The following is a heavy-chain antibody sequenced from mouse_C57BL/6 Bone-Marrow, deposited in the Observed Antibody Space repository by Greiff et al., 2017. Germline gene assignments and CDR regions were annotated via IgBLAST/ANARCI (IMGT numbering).Heavy chain of an antibody. CDR3: ARHFATVVAHCYFDV. CDR2: LFPGSGST. Sequence: QVQLKQSGPELVKPGASVKISCKASGYTFTDSYINWVKQRPGQGLEWIGWLFPGSGSTYYNEQFKGQATLPVDTSSSTAYMLLSGLTSVDSAVYFCARHFATVVAHCYFDVWGTGTTVTVSS. V-gene: IGHV1-75*01. CDR1: GYTFTDSY. D-gene: IGHD1-1*01. J-gene: IGHJ1*03.